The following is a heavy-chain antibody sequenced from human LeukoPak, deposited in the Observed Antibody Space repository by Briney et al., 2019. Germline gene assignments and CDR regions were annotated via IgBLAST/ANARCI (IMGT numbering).Heavy chain of an antibody. CDR3: ARQQPSDYFFYGMDV. CDR1: GDSISAYY. D-gene: IGHD3-3*01. J-gene: IGHJ6*02. CDR2: IYYSGTT. V-gene: IGHV4-59*08. Sequence: SETLSLTCTVSGDSISAYYWSWIRQPPGKGLEWIGYIYYSGTTNYNPSLRSRVTISVDTSKNQFSLNLSSVTAADTAVYYCARQQPSDYFFYGMDVWGPGTTVIVSS.